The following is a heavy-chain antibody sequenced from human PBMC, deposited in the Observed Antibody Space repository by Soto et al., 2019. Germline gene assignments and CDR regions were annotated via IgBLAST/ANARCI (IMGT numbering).Heavy chain of an antibody. V-gene: IGHV3-21*01. J-gene: IGHJ4*02. CDR2: ITSSSTYI. CDR1: GFTFSSYS. Sequence: EVQLVESGGGLVKPGGSLRLSCAASGFTFSSYSMNWVRQAPGKGLEWVSSITSSSTYIHYADSVKGRFTISRDNAKNSLYLQMNSLRAEDTAVYYCARDRVVTAPYYFDYWGQGTLVTVSS. D-gene: IGHD2-21*02. CDR3: ARDRVVTAPYYFDY.